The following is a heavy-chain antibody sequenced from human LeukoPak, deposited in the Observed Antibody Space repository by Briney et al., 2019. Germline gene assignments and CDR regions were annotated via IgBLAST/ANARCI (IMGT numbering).Heavy chain of an antibody. Sequence: GGPLRLSCAASGFTFTSYWMGWVRQAPGKGLEWVAHIKGDGSDKEYVDSVKGRFTISRDNAKHSLYLQMNSLRAEDTAVYYCARWRTYIQGFFDPWGQGTLVTASS. V-gene: IGHV3-7*05. J-gene: IGHJ5*02. CDR3: ARWRTYIQGFFDP. D-gene: IGHD1/OR15-1a*01. CDR2: IKGDGSDK. CDR1: GFTFTSYW.